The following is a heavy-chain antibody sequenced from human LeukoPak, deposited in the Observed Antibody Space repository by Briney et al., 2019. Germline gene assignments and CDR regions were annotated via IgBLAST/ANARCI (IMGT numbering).Heavy chain of an antibody. CDR2: ISTYNGDT. CDR1: GYTFTTYG. Sequence: ASVKVSCKASGYTFTTYGISWVRQAPGQGLEWMGWISTYNGDTNSAQNLQGRVTLTTDTSTSTAHMELRSLRSDDTAVYYCASGSYYFDYLGQGTLVSVSS. J-gene: IGHJ4*02. CDR3: ASGSYYFDY. D-gene: IGHD3-10*01. V-gene: IGHV1-18*01.